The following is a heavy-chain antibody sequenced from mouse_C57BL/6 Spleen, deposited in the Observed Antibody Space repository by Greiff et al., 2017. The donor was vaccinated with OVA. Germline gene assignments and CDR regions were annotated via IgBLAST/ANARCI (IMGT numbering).Heavy chain of an antibody. Sequence: VQLQQPGAELVKPGASVKVSCKASGYTFTSYWMHWVKQRPGQGLEWIGRIHPSDSDTNYNQKFKGKATLTVDKSSSTAYMQLSSLTSEDSAVYYCAMVYDYDGWFAYWGQGTLVTVSA. V-gene: IGHV1-74*01. J-gene: IGHJ3*01. CDR1: GYTFTSYW. CDR3: AMVYDYDGWFAY. D-gene: IGHD2-4*01. CDR2: IHPSDSDT.